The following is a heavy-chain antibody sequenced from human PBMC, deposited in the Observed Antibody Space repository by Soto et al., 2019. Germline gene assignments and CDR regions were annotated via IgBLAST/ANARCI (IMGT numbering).Heavy chain of an antibody. V-gene: IGHV5-51*01. Sequence: GESLKISCKASGYRFSTCWIGWVRQRPGKGPEWMAIIYPGDSDTRENPSFQGQVTISADKSSNTVHLQWRSLKASDTAIYYCARLGGIVDTGTWIQWGQGTPVTVSS. D-gene: IGHD1-26*01. J-gene: IGHJ4*02. CDR1: GYRFSTCW. CDR3: ARLGGIVDTGTWIQ. CDR2: IYPGDSDT.